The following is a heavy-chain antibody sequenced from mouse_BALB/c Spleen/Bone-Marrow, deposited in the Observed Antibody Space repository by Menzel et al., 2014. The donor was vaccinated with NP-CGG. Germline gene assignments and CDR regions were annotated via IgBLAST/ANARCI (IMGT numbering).Heavy chain of an antibody. V-gene: IGHV2-4-1*01. CDR1: GFSLTSYG. CDR2: IWSGGST. CDR3: ARTTLHKRYFAF. Sequence: VQVVESGPGLVQPSQSLSISCTVSGFSLTSYGVYWVRQSPGKGLEWLGVIWSGGSTDYNAAFISRLSISKDNAKSQVYFKMNSLQADDTTIYYCARTTLHKRYFAFWGQGTSRTIST. J-gene: IGHJ2*02.